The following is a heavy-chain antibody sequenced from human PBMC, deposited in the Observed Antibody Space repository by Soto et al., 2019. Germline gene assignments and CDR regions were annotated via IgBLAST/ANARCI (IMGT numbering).Heavy chain of an antibody. CDR2: IKDTGTT. J-gene: IGHJ4*02. CDR1: GASISSETW. CDR3: AKHGAVNQYF. V-gene: IGHV4-4*02. Sequence: QVQLQESGPGLVTPSGTLSLTCAVSGASISSETWWSWVRQAPGKGLEWVGQIKDTGTTDYNPSLTSRVTISLDKSRNRVSLTMTFVTAADRAIYYCAKHGAVNQYFWGQGTLVTVSS.